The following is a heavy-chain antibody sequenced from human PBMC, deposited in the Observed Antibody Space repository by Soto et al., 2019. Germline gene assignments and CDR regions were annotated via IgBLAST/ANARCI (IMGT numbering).Heavy chain of an antibody. CDR2: LNSDGSFT. V-gene: IGHV3-74*01. J-gene: IGHJ4*02. Sequence: EVQLVESGGGLVQPGGSLRLSCAASGFTISSYWIHWVRQVQGKGLVWVSRLNSDGSFTRYADSVKGRFTISRDNAKNTMYLQMNSLRADDTAVYYCARVGGGSGNFDYWGQGPLVTVSS. CDR3: ARVGGGSGNFDY. D-gene: IGHD3-10*01. CDR1: GFTISSYW.